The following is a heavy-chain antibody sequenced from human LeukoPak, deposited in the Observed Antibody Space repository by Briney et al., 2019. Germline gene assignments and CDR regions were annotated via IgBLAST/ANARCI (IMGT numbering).Heavy chain of an antibody. CDR2: INHSGST. Sequence: PSETLSLTCAVYGGSFSGYYWSWIRQPPGKGLEWIGEINHSGSTNYNPSLKSRVTISVDTSKNQFSLKLSSVTAADTAVYYCARVRLRYFDWLLRRDAFDIWGQGTMVTVSS. CDR1: GGSFSGYY. V-gene: IGHV4-34*01. D-gene: IGHD3-9*01. J-gene: IGHJ3*02. CDR3: ARVRLRYFDWLLRRDAFDI.